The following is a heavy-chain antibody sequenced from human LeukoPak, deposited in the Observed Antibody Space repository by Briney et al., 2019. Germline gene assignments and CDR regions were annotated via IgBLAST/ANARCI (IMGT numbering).Heavy chain of an antibody. D-gene: IGHD3-3*01. CDR2: IYSGGST. CDR3: ARAYRYYDFWSGYQPKDYGMDV. CDR1: GFTGSSNY. J-gene: IGHJ6*02. V-gene: IGHV3-53*01. Sequence: QPGGSLRLSCAASGFTGSSNYMSWVRQAPGKGLEWVSVIYSGGSTYYADSVKGRFTISRDNSKNTLYLQMNSLRAEDTAVYYCARAYRYYDFWSGYQPKDYGMDVWGQGTTVTVSS.